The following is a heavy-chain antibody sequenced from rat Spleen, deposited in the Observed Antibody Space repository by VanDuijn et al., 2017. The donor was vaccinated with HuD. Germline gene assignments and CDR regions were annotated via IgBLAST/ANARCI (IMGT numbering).Heavy chain of an antibody. CDR2: IWSGGST. Sequence: QVQLKESGPGLVQPSQTLSLTCTVSGFSLTNYGVTWVRQPPGKGLEWIGAIWSGGSTDYSSALKSRLNITRDTSRSQVFLKMNSLKTEDSATYYCARVWNGGYYPYWYFDFWGPGTIVTVSS. CDR3: ARVWNGGYYPYWYFDF. D-gene: IGHD1-12*03. V-gene: IGHV2-4*01. J-gene: IGHJ1*01. CDR1: GFSLTNYG.